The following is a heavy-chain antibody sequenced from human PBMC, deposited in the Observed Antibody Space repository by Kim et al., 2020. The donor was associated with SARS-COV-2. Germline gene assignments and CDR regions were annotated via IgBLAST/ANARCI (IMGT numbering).Heavy chain of an antibody. Sequence: PSLKRRVTISVDTSKNQFSLKLSSVTAADTAVYYCARPTGRGYSYGYVDYWGQGTLVTVSS. V-gene: IGHV4-39*01. D-gene: IGHD5-18*01. J-gene: IGHJ4*02. CDR3: ARPTGRGYSYGYVDY.